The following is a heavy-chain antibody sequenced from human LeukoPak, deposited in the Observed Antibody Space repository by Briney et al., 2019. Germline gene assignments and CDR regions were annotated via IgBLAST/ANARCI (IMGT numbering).Heavy chain of an antibody. CDR1: GFTFSTYS. J-gene: IGHJ4*02. V-gene: IGHV3-21*01. D-gene: IGHD6-19*01. CDR2: ISRSSSYM. CDR3: ARGSVSGTFDY. Sequence: GGSLRLSCAASGFTFSTYSMNWVRQAPGKGLEWVSSISRSSSYMYYADSVKGRFTISRDNAKNSLYLQMNSLRAEGTAVYYCARGSVSGTFDYWGQGTLVTVSS.